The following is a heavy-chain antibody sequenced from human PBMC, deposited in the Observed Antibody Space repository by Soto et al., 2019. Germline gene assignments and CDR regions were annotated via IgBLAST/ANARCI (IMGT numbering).Heavy chain of an antibody. J-gene: IGHJ2*01. V-gene: IGHV3-13*01. CDR1: GFTFSSYD. CDR2: IGTAGDT. Sequence: EVQLVESGGGLVQPGGSLRLSCAASGFTFSSYDMHWVRQATGKGLEWVSAIGTAGDTYYPGSVKGRFTISRENAKNSLYLQMNSLRAGDTAVYYCARGGVDGDYPGRSGDWYFDLWGRGTLVTVSS. D-gene: IGHD4-17*01. CDR3: ARGGVDGDYPGRSGDWYFDL.